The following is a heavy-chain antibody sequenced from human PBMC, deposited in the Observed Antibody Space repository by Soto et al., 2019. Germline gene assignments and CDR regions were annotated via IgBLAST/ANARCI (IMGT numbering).Heavy chain of an antibody. J-gene: IGHJ5*02. CDR2: ISAYNGNT. V-gene: IGHV1-18*04. D-gene: IGHD2-2*02. CDR3: ARVVVVVPAAIKGWFDP. CDR1: GYTFTSYG. Sequence: ASVKVSCKASGYTFTSYGISWVRQAPGQGLEWMGWISAYNGNTNYAQKLQGRVTMTTDTSTSTAYMELRSLSSDDTAVYYCARVVVVVPAAIKGWFDPWGQGTLVTVSS.